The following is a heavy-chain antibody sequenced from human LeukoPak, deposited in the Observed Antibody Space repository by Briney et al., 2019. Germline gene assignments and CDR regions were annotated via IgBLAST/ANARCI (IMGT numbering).Heavy chain of an antibody. D-gene: IGHD6-19*01. CDR2: IYYSGST. CDR3: ASEGLAVAGTQRGFDY. CDR1: GGSISSYY. J-gene: IGHJ4*02. Sequence: SETLSLTCTVPGGSISSYYWSWIRQPPGKGLEWIGYIYYSGSTNYNPSLKSRVTISVDTSKNQFSLKLSSVTAADTAVYYCASEGLAVAGTQRGFDYWGQGTLVTVSS. V-gene: IGHV4-59*01.